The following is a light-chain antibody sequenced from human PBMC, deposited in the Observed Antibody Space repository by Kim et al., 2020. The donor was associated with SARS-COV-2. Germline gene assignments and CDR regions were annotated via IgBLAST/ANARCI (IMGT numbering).Light chain of an antibody. CDR3: YSAADINP. Sequence: SYELTQPSSVSVSPGQTARITCSGDVLAKKYTRWFQQKPGQAPVLVIYKDSERPSGIPERFSGSSSGTTVTLTISGAQVEDEAGYYCYSAADINPFGGGTQLTVL. J-gene: IGLJ2*01. CDR1: VLAKKY. CDR2: KDS. V-gene: IGLV3-27*01.